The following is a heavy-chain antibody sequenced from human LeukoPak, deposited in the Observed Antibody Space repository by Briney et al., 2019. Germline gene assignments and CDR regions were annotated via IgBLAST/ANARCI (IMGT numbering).Heavy chain of an antibody. V-gene: IGHV1-18*01. CDR2: ISPYNGNT. Sequence: ASVKVSCKASGYTFIRYGITWVRQAPGQGLEWMAWISPYNGNTKYAQKFQGRVTMTTDTSTSTAYMELRSLTSDDTAVYYCARFAVHRRLTVAGQFGLDYWGQGTLVTVSS. CDR3: ARFAVHRRLTVAGQFGLDY. J-gene: IGHJ4*02. D-gene: IGHD6-19*01. CDR1: GYTFIRYG.